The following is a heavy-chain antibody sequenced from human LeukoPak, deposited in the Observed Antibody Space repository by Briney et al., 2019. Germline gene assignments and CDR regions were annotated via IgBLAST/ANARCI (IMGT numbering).Heavy chain of an antibody. CDR1: GGSFSGHY. CDR3: ARGAVSGRFGDYFYYMDV. Sequence: SETLSLTCAVYGGSFSGHYWNWIRQPPGKGLKWIGEINHRGVANYNPSLKSRVSISEDTSKNQFSLTVNSVTAADTALYFCARGAVSGRFGDYFYYMDVWGKGTTVTVSS. V-gene: IGHV4-34*01. D-gene: IGHD3-3*01. J-gene: IGHJ6*03. CDR2: INHRGVA.